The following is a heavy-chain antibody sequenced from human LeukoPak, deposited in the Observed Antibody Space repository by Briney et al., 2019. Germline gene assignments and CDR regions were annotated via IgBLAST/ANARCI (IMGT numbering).Heavy chain of an antibody. Sequence: GGSLRLSCAASGFTFSSYEMNWVRQAPGKGLEWVSYISSSGSTIYYADSVKDRFTISRDNAKNSLYLQMNSLRAEDTAVYYCAELGITMIGGVWGKGTTVTISS. D-gene: IGHD3-10*02. CDR2: ISSSGSTI. V-gene: IGHV3-48*03. CDR1: GFTFSSYE. J-gene: IGHJ6*04. CDR3: AELGITMIGGV.